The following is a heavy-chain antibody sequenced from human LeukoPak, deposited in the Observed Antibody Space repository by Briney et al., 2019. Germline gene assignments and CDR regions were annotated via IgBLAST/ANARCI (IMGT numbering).Heavy chain of an antibody. CDR2: IYTSGST. V-gene: IGHV4-4*07. CDR1: GGSINSYY. Sequence: SETLSLTCTVSGGSINSYYWSWIRQPAGKGLEWIGRIYTSGSTNYNPSLKSRVTMSVDTSKNQFSLKLSSVTAADTAVYYCARVVGSPPGAYNWFDPWGQGTLVTVSS. D-gene: IGHD1-26*01. J-gene: IGHJ5*02. CDR3: ARVVGSPPGAYNWFDP.